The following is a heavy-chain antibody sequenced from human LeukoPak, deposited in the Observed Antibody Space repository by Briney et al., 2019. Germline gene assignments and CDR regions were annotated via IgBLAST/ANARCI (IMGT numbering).Heavy chain of an antibody. Sequence: SETLSLTCTVSGGSISSGGYYWSWIRQHLGKGLEWIGYIYYSGSTYYNPSLKSRVTISVDTSKNQFSLKLSSVTAADTAVYYCARTVVNYFDYWGQGTLVTVSS. CDR3: ARTVVNYFDY. J-gene: IGHJ4*02. V-gene: IGHV4-31*03. CDR2: IYYSGST. CDR1: GGSISSGGYY.